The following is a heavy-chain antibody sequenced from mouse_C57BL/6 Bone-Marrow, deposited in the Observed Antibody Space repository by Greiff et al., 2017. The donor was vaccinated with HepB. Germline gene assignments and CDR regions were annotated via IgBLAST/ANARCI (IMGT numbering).Heavy chain of an antibody. D-gene: IGHD1-1*01. CDR3: ASKDYGSSYPFDY. Sequence: QVQLQQPGAELVRPGSSVKLSCKASGYTFTSYWMDWVKQSPGQGLEWIGNIYPSDSETHYNQKFKDKATLTVDKSSSTAYMQLSSLTSEDSAVYYCASKDYGSSYPFDYWGQGTTLTVSS. CDR2: IYPSDSET. J-gene: IGHJ2*01. CDR1: GYTFTSYW. V-gene: IGHV1-61*01.